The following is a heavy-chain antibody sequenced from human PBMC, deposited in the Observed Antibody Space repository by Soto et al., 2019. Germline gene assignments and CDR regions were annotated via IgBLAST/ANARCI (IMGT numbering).Heavy chain of an antibody. CDR3: ARIYYDSVFDY. V-gene: IGHV4-39*01. CDR1: GGSISSSSCY. J-gene: IGHJ4*02. Sequence: QLQLQESGPGLVKPSETLSLTCTVSGGSISSSSCYWGWIRQPPGKGLEWIGSIYYRGGTYYNPSLKXRXTXSXXTSKNQFSLKLSSVTAADTAVYYCARIYYDSVFDYWGQGTLVTVSS. D-gene: IGHD3-22*01. CDR2: IYYRGGT.